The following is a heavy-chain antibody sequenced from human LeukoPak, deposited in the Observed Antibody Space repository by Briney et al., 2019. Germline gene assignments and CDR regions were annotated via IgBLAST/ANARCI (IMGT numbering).Heavy chain of an antibody. CDR2: ISGSGGST. CDR1: GFTFSSYA. V-gene: IGHV3-23*01. J-gene: IGHJ1*01. Sequence: PGGSLRLSCAASGFTFSSYAMSWVRQAPGKGLEWVSAISGSGGSTYYADSVKGRFTISRDNSKNTLYLQMNSLRAEDTAVYYCAKASVAQLWLTDAGYFQHWGQGTLVTVSS. CDR3: AKASVAQLWLTDAGYFQH. D-gene: IGHD5-18*01.